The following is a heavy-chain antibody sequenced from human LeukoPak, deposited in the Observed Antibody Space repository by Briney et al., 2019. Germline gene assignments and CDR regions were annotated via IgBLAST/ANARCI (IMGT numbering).Heavy chain of an antibody. Sequence: PSETLSLTCTVSGGSISSGGYYWSWIRQHPGKGLEWIGYIYYSGSTYYNPSLKSRVTISVDTSKNQFSLKLSSVTAADTAVYYCARDPSEDTPADYWGQGTLVTVSS. CDR1: GGSISSGGYY. J-gene: IGHJ4*02. V-gene: IGHV4-31*03. CDR3: ARDPSEDTPADY. CDR2: IYYSGST. D-gene: IGHD1-14*01.